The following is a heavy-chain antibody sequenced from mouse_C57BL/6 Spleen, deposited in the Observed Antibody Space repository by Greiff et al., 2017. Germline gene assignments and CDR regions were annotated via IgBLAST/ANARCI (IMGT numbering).Heavy chain of an antibody. Sequence: VKLQESGAELVRPGASVKLSCKASGYTFTDYYINWVKQRPGQGLEWIARIYPGSGNTYYNEKFKGKATLTAEKSSSTAYMQLSSLTSEDSAVYFCARSDYYGSSSDYWGQGTTLTVSS. CDR3: ARSDYYGSSSDY. J-gene: IGHJ2*01. V-gene: IGHV1-76*01. D-gene: IGHD1-1*01. CDR1: GYTFTDYY. CDR2: IYPGSGNT.